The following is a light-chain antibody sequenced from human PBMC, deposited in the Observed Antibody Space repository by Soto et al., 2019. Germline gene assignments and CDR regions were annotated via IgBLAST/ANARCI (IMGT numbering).Light chain of an antibody. CDR3: KQYKSDSRT. CDR2: KAS. CDR1: QSISTW. Sequence: DIQMTQSPSTLSASVGNRVTITCRASQSISTWLAWYQQKPGKAPKLLIHKASNLQSGVPSRFSGSGSGTEFTLTSSRLQPDDFSIYYCKQYKSDSRTFGQGTKVEIK. V-gene: IGKV1-5*03. J-gene: IGKJ1*01.